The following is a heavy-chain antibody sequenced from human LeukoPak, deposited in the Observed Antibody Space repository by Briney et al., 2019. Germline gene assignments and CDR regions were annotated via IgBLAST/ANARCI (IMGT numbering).Heavy chain of an antibody. V-gene: IGHV4-61*02. CDR2: IYTSGST. CDR3: AREASTFNDRIFGVVTYRVDY. D-gene: IGHD3-3*02. CDR1: GGSISSGSYY. J-gene: IGHJ4*02. Sequence: SQTLSLTCTVSGGSISSGSYYWSWIRQPAGKGLEWIGRIYTSGSTNYNPSLKSRVTISVDTSKNQFSLKLSSVTAADTAVYYCAREASTFNDRIFGVVTYRVDYWGQGTLVTVSS.